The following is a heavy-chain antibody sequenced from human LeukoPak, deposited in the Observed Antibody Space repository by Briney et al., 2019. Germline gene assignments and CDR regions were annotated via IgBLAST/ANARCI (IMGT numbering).Heavy chain of an antibody. CDR1: GDTFTSYG. CDR3: ARTAFGVAPPRAGYYYYYYMDV. V-gene: IGHV1-18*01. J-gene: IGHJ6*03. Sequence: ASVKVSCKDSGDTFTSYGMSWVRQAPGQGPEWMGWISAYNGNTNYAQKFQGRVTITADESTSTAYMELSSLRSEDTAVYYCARTAFGVAPPRAGYYYYYYMDVWGKGTTVTVSS. CDR2: ISAYNGNT. D-gene: IGHD3-3*01.